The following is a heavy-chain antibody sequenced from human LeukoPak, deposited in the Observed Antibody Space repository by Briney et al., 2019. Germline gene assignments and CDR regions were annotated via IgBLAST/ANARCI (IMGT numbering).Heavy chain of an antibody. D-gene: IGHD3-22*01. V-gene: IGHV4-39*01. J-gene: IGHJ4*02. CDR2: ISHTGST. CDR1: GGSISRSDYY. Sequence: SETLSLTCTVSGGSISRSDYYWGWIRQPPGKGLEWIGSISHTGSTYHNPSLKSRVTISVDTPKNQFSLMLTSVTAADTAVYYCARHSSGYYLYYFDYWGQGTLVTGSS. CDR3: ARHSSGYYLYYFDY.